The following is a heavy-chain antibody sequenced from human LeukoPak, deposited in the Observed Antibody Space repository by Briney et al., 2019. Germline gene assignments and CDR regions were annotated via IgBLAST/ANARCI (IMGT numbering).Heavy chain of an antibody. J-gene: IGHJ4*02. CDR1: GYTLTELS. V-gene: IGHV1-24*01. Sequence: GASVKVSCKASGYTLTELSMHWVRQAPGKGLEWMGGFDPEDGETIYAQKFQGRVTMTEDTSTDTAYMELSSLRSEDTAVYYCATSPRGVDSYGFDYWGQGTLVTVSS. D-gene: IGHD5-18*01. CDR3: ATSPRGVDSYGFDY. CDR2: FDPEDGET.